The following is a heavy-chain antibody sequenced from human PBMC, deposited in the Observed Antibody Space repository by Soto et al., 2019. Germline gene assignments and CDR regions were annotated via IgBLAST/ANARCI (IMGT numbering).Heavy chain of an antibody. Sequence: LRLSCAASGVTFSSYGMHWVRQAPGKGLEWVAVISYDGSNKYYADSVKGRFTISRDNSKNTLYLQMNSLRAGDTAVYYCAKDAYGDGYNYGFDYWGQGTLVTVSS. CDR3: AKDAYGDGYNYGFDY. V-gene: IGHV3-30*18. J-gene: IGHJ4*02. CDR2: ISYDGSNK. CDR1: GVTFSSYG. D-gene: IGHD5-12*01.